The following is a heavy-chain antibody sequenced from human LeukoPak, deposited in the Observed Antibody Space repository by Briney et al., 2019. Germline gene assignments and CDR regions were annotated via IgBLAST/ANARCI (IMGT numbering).Heavy chain of an antibody. CDR2: ISGSGGST. CDR1: GFTFSTYW. J-gene: IGHJ6*02. CDR3: AKGGGRAASYYGMDV. V-gene: IGHV3-23*01. Sequence: GGSLRLSCAASGFTFSTYWMSWVRQAPGKGLEWVSAISGSGGSTYYADSVKGRFTISRDNSKNTLYLQMNSLRAEDTAVYYCAKGGGRAASYYGMDVWGQGTTVTVSS. D-gene: IGHD5-24*01.